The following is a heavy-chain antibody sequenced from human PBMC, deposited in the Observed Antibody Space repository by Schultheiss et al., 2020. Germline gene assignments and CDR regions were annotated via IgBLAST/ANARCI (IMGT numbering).Heavy chain of an antibody. D-gene: IGHD2-21*01. V-gene: IGHV1-46*01. CDR1: GYTFTGYY. CDR2: INPSGGST. J-gene: IGHJ2*01. Sequence: ASVKVSCKASGYTFTGYYMHWVRQAPGKGLEWMGIINPSGGSTSYAQKFQGRVTMTRDTSTSTVYMELSSLRSEDTAVYYCARDVVVIAERYCYFDLWGRGTLVTVSS. CDR3: ARDVVVIAERYCYFDL.